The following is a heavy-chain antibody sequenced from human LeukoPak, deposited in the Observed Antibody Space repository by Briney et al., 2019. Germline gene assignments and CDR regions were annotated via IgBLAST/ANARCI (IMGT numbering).Heavy chain of an antibody. J-gene: IGHJ3*02. CDR2: IYTSGST. CDR1: GGSISSGSYF. Sequence: TLXXXCTVSGGSISSGSYFWSWIRQPAGKGLEWIGRIYTSGSTNYNPSLKSRVTISVDTSKNQFSLKLSSVTAADTAVYYCASDRIEVDAFDIWGQGTMVTVSS. CDR3: ASDRIEVDAFDI. V-gene: IGHV4-61*02. D-gene: IGHD2-15*01.